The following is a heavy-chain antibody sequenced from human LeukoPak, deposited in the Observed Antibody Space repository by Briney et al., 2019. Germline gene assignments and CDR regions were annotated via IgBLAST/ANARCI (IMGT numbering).Heavy chain of an antibody. J-gene: IGHJ6*02. CDR3: ARDQWIVATYSPADYGMDV. CDR1: GGTFISYA. Sequence: SVKVSCTASGGTFISYAISWVRQAPGQGLEWMGTIIPILGIANYAHKFQGRVTITADNSTSTAYMEMNSLRSQDTAVYYCARDQWIVATYSPADYGMDVWGQGTTVTVSS. V-gene: IGHV1-69*04. CDR2: IIPILGIA. D-gene: IGHD5-12*01.